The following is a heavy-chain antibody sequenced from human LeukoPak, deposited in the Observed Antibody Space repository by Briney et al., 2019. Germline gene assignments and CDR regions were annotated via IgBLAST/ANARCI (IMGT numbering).Heavy chain of an antibody. V-gene: IGHV4-38-2*02. CDR1: GYSISSDYF. CDR3: ARAVGGDGSGSL. Sequence: PSETLSLTCIVSGYSISSDYFWGLVRQPPGKGLEWIGSIFHSGSVYYNPSLKSRVTMSVDMSTRQISLKLSSVTAADTAVYYCARAVGGDGSGSLWGPGTLVTVSS. CDR2: IFHSGSV. D-gene: IGHD3-10*01. J-gene: IGHJ4*02.